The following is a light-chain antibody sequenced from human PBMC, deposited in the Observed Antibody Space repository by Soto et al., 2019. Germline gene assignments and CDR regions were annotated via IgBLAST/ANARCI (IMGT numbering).Light chain of an antibody. V-gene: IGLV3-25*02. CDR3: QSADSSGGYHVI. Sequence: SYELTQPPSVSVSPGQTARSTCSGDSLPKQNAYWYQQKPGQAPVLVIYKDSERPSGIPERFSGSSSGTIVTLTISGVQAEDEADYYFQSADSSGGYHVIFGGGTKVTVL. CDR2: KDS. J-gene: IGLJ2*01. CDR1: SLPKQN.